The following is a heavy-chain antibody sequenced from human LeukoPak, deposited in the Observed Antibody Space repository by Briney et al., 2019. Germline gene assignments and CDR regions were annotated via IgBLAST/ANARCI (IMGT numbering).Heavy chain of an antibody. CDR2: ISGSGGTT. CDR1: GFTFSTYA. Sequence: GGSLRLSCAASGFTFSTYAMSWVRQAPGRGLEWVSAISGSGGTTSYADSVKGRFTTSRDNSRNTLYLQMNSLRVEDTAVYYCAMKILSGCLDYGGQGTLVTVSS. CDR3: AMKILSGCLDY. D-gene: IGHD1-26*01. V-gene: IGHV3-23*01. J-gene: IGHJ4*02.